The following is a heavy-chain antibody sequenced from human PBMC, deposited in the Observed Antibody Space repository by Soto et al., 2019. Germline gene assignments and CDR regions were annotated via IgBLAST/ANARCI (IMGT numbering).Heavy chain of an antibody. Sequence: QVQLVQAGAEVKKPGSSVKVSCKASGGTFSSYAISWVRQAPGQGLEWMGGIIPIFGTANYAQKFQGRVTITADESKSTAYLELSSLRAEDTAVYYCARVAGMGLELTAGLDYWGQGTLVTVSS. J-gene: IGHJ4*02. CDR1: GGTFSSYA. CDR3: ARVAGMGLELTAGLDY. V-gene: IGHV1-69*01. D-gene: IGHD1-7*01. CDR2: IIPIFGTA.